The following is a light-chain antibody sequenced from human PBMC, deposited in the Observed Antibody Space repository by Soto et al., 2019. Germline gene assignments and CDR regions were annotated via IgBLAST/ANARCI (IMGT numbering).Light chain of an antibody. CDR3: CSYTTSNTRQIV. Sequence: QPALTQPASVSGSAGQWSTISCTGTSSDVGGYNYVSWYQQHPGKAPKFMIYDVSNRPSGVSNRFSGSKSGNTASLTISGLQAEDEADYYCCSYTTSNTRQIVFGTGTKVTVL. CDR2: DVS. V-gene: IGLV2-14*01. J-gene: IGLJ1*01. CDR1: SSDVGGYNY.